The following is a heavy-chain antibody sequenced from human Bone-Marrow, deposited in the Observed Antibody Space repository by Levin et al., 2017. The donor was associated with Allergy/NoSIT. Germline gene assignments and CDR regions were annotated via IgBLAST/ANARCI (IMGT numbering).Heavy chain of an antibody. V-gene: IGHV1-8*01. CDR1: GYTFTSYD. Sequence: ASVKVSCKASGYTFTSYDINWVRQATGQGLEWMGWMNPNSGNTGYAQKFQGRVTMTRNTSISTAYMELSSLRSEDTAVYYCARGGRPPVWGSYRLVSWGQGTLVTVSS. CDR3: ARGGRPPVWGSYRLVS. D-gene: IGHD3-16*02. CDR2: MNPNSGNT. J-gene: IGHJ4*02.